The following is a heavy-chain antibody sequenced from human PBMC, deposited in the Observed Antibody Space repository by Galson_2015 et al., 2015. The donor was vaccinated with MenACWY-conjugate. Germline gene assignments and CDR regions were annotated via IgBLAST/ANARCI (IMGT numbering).Heavy chain of an antibody. D-gene: IGHD1-26*01. CDR2: IDPSDSYT. CDR1: GYSFTSYW. V-gene: IGHV5-10-1*01. J-gene: IGHJ4*02. Sequence: QSGAEVKKSGESLRISCKGSGYSFTSYWISWVRQMPGKGLEWMGRIDPSDSYTNYSPSFQDHVTISADKSISTAYLQWSSLKASDTAMYYCARISGSYYLPDYWGQGTLVTVSS. CDR3: ARISGSYYLPDY.